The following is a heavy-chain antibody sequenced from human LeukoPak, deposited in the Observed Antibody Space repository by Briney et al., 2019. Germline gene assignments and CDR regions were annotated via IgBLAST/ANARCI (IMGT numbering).Heavy chain of an antibody. Sequence: GGSLRLSCEASGFAFSRYAMSWVRHPPGRGLEWVSSVSGSGESTSYAASVKRRFTISRDNSKNTVYLQMNSLRAEDTAPYYCVKDLGDDYENAFDFWGQGTLVTVSS. CDR2: VSGSGEST. CDR3: VKDLGDDYENAFDF. D-gene: IGHD4-17*01. V-gene: IGHV3-23*01. CDR1: GFAFSRYA. J-gene: IGHJ3*01.